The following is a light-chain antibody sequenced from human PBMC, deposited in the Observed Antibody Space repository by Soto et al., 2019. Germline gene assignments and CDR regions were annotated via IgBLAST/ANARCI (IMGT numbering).Light chain of an antibody. Sequence: QSVLTQPPSASGAPGQRVVISCSGSSSNIGSNYVNWYQQLPGTAPKLLIYWNNKGTSGVPDRVSGAKSGTSASLAISGLRSEDEGYYYCATWDDSLTGELFGEGTKLTVL. CDR2: WNN. V-gene: IGLV1-47*01. CDR3: ATWDDSLTGEL. CDR1: SSNIGSNY. J-gene: IGLJ2*01.